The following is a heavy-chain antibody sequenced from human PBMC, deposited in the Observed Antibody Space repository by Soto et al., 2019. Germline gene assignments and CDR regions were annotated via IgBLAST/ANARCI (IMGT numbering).Heavy chain of an antibody. CDR1: GFTFSSFW. CDR2: RKEDGTGK. V-gene: IGHV3-7*03. Sequence: EVQLVESGGGLVQPGGSLRLSCAASGFTFSSFWMTWVRQAPGKGLVWVANRKEDGTGKYYVDSVKGRFTISRDNAKNSLYLQLSSLRAVDTAVYYCMRSYSYWGQGTLVTVSS. D-gene: IGHD2-21*01. CDR3: MRSYSY. J-gene: IGHJ4*02.